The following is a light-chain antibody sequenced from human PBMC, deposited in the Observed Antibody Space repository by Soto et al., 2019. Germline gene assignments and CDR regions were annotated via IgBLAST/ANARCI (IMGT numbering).Light chain of an antibody. V-gene: IGKV1-5*03. Sequence: DIQMTQSPSTLSASAGDRVTITCRASQSISSWLAWYQQKPGEAPKLLIYEAATLESGVPSRFSGSGSGTEFTLTISSLQPDDFATYYCQQYENYWTFGQGTKVEIK. CDR1: QSISSW. CDR2: EAA. CDR3: QQYENYWT. J-gene: IGKJ1*01.